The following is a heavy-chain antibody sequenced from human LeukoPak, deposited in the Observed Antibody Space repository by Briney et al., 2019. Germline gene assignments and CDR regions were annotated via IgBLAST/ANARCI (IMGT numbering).Heavy chain of an antibody. CDR2: ISGSDGTT. J-gene: IGHJ4*02. Sequence: GGSLRLSCAASGFTFSSYAMSWVRQAPGKGLEWVSSISGSDGTTYYADSVKGRFTISRDNSKYTLSLQMNSLRTEDTAVYYCAKANSGYYYYFDYWGQGTLVTVSS. V-gene: IGHV3-23*01. CDR1: GFTFSSYA. D-gene: IGHD3-22*01. CDR3: AKANSGYYYYFDY.